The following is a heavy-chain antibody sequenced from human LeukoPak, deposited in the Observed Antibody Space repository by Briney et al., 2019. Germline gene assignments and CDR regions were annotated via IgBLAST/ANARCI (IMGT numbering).Heavy chain of an antibody. Sequence: GGSLRLSCAASGFSFSRYWMHWVRQAPGKELVWVSRINSDGSSTTYADSVKGRFTISRDNAKNTLYLQMNSLRAEDTAVYYCARVKVGWLQSNWFDPWGQGTLVTVSS. V-gene: IGHV3-74*01. CDR3: ARVKVGWLQSNWFDP. J-gene: IGHJ5*02. D-gene: IGHD5-24*01. CDR2: INSDGSST. CDR1: GFSFSRYW.